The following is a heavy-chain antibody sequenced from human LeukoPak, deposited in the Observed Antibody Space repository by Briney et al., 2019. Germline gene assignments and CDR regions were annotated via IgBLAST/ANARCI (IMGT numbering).Heavy chain of an antibody. J-gene: IGHJ6*02. CDR1: GFTFSSYD. CDR2: IGTAGDT. V-gene: IGHV3-13*01. CDR3: ARVLAAAGPISYYYAMDV. Sequence: GGSLRLSCAASGFTFSSYDMHWVRQATGKGLEWVSAIGTAGDTYYPGSVKGRFTISRDNAKNSLYLQMNSLRAGDTAVYYCARVLAAAGPISYYYAMDVWGQGTTVTVSS. D-gene: IGHD6-13*01.